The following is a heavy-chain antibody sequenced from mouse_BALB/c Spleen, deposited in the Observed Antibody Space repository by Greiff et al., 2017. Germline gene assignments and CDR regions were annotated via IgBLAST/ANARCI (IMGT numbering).Heavy chain of an antibody. D-gene: IGHD2-3*01. Sequence: DVQLVESGGGLVKPGGSLKLSCAASGFTFSSYTMSWVRQTPEKRLEWVANISSGGGNTYYPDSVKGRFTISRDNAKNNLYLQMSSLRSEDTALYYCASCGGDYDGYVYFDYWGQGTTLTVSS. J-gene: IGHJ2*01. CDR1: GFTFSSYT. V-gene: IGHV5-9*03. CDR2: ISSGGGNT. CDR3: ASCGGDYDGYVYFDY.